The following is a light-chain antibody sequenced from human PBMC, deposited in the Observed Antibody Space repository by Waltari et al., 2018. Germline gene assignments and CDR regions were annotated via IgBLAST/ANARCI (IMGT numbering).Light chain of an antibody. CDR3: QSTDFSGTQLV. CDR1: VLPKPF. Sequence: YELTQAPSLSVSPGQAARITCPGAVLPKPFARWYQQKPGQAPLLVIYKDSERPSGVPERFSGSSSGTTVTLTINGARPEDEADYFCQSTDFSGTQLVFGGGTKLTVL. J-gene: IGLJ2*01. CDR2: KDS. V-gene: IGLV3-25*03.